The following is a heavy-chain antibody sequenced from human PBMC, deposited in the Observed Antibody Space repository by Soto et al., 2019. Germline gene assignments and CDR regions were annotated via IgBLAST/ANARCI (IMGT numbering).Heavy chain of an antibody. J-gene: IGHJ2*01. CDR1: GGSISSSSYY. Sequence: SEALSLTCTVSGGSISSSSYYWGWIRLPPGKGLECSGSIYYSESTYYNTSLKSRVNISVDTTKNQFSLRLSSVNAAETAVYYCARPYDNGGKCSFDLWGRGTLVTVSS. D-gene: IGHD3-22*01. V-gene: IGHV4-39*01. CDR3: ARPYDNGGKCSFDL. CDR2: IYYSEST.